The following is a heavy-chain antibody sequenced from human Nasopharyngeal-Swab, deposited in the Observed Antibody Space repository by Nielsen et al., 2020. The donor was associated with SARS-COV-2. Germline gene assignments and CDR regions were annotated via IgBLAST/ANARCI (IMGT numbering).Heavy chain of an antibody. J-gene: IGHJ5*02. CDR2: ISYDGSNK. CDR1: GFTFSSYG. V-gene: IGHV3-30*03. D-gene: IGHD6-19*01. Sequence: GESLKISCAASGFTFSSYGMHWVRQAPGKGLEWVAVISYDGSNKYYADSVRGRFTISRDNAKKSLHLQMNSLRAEDTAVYYCARASRGWSWGQGTPVTVSS. CDR3: ARASRGWS.